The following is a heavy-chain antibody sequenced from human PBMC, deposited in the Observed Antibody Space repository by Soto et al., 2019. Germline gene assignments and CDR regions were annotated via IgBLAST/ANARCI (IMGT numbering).Heavy chain of an antibody. CDR3: ARGITYYDILTGYVHYYGMDV. V-gene: IGHV1-3*01. J-gene: IGHJ6*02. CDR2: INAGNGNT. Sequence: ASVKVSCKASGYTFTSYAMHWVRQAPGQRLEWMGWINAGNGNTKYSQKFQGRVTLTRDTSPSTAYMELSSLRSEDTDVYYCARGITYYDILTGYVHYYGMDVWGQGTTATVSS. D-gene: IGHD3-9*01. CDR1: GYTFTSYA.